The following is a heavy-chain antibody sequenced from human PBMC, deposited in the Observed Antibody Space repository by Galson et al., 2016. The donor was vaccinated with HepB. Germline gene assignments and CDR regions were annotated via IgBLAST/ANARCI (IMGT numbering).Heavy chain of an antibody. V-gene: IGHV3-53*01. CDR2: IYTGGTT. D-gene: IGHD2-15*01. CDR1: GFDVSDNY. CDR3: ARSTHVPAAVLTYDCYGLDV. J-gene: IGHJ6*02. Sequence: SLRLSCAASGFDVSDNYISWVRQAPGKGLEWVAVIYTGGTTYYADSVKGRFTISRDNSENTVFLQISSVRAEDTAVYYCARSTHVPAAVLTYDCYGLDVWGQGTTVTVSS.